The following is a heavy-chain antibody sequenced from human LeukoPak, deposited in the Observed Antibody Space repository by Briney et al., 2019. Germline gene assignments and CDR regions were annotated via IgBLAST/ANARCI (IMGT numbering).Heavy chain of an antibody. V-gene: IGHV4-4*07. J-gene: IGHJ3*02. CDR3: ARDSPLDYYDSSGDAFDI. D-gene: IGHD3-22*01. Sequence: PSETLSLTCTVSGGSISSYYWSWIRQPAGKGLEWIGRIYTSGSTNYNPSLKSRVTMSVDTSKNQFSLKLSSVTAADTAVYYCARDSPLDYYDSSGDAFDIWGQGTMVTVSS. CDR1: GGSISSYY. CDR2: IYTSGST.